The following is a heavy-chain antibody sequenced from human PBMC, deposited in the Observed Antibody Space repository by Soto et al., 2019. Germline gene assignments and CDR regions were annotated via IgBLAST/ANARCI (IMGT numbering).Heavy chain of an antibody. J-gene: IGHJ4*02. CDR1: GFTFSSYA. V-gene: IGHV3-23*01. Sequence: GGSLRLSCVASGFTFSSYAMSWVRQAPGKRLEWVSAISGSGADTYYADSVKGRFTISRDNSKNTLFVQMNSLRAEDTAVYYCVKELELSPNAFDYWGLGALVTVYS. D-gene: IGHD1-7*01. CDR2: ISGSGADT. CDR3: VKELELSPNAFDY.